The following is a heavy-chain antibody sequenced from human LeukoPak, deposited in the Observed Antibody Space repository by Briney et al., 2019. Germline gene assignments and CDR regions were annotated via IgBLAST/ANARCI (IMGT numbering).Heavy chain of an antibody. Sequence: ASVKVPCKASGYTFTSYDINWVRQATGQGLEWMGWINPNSGGTNYAQKFKGWVTLTRDTSINTTYMELSRLASDVTAVYFCARGTPGSYLGYWGQGTLVTVSS. CDR2: INPNSGGT. V-gene: IGHV1-2*04. J-gene: IGHJ4*02. D-gene: IGHD3-16*02. CDR3: ARGTPGSYLGY. CDR1: GYTFTSYD.